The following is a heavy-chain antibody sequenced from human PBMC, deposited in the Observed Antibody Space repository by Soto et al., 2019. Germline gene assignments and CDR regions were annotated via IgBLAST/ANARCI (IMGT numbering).Heavy chain of an antibody. Sequence: EVQLVESGGGLVQPGGSLRLSCAASGFTFRTSWMYWVRQAPGKGLVWVSRINDDGSTTTYADSVKGRFTISRDNAKNTLFMQMDSLRAEDTYGYYCARCNDGPEYWGQGTLVTVSS. CDR2: INDDGSTT. CDR1: GFTFRTSW. J-gene: IGHJ4*02. V-gene: IGHV3-74*03. CDR3: ARCNDGPEY. D-gene: IGHD1-1*01.